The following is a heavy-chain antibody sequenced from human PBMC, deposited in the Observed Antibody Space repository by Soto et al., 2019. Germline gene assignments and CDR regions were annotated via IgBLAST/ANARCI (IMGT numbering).Heavy chain of an antibody. J-gene: IGHJ4*02. CDR2: ISAHNDNT. CDR1: GYTFTSYG. D-gene: IGHD1-1*01. CDR3: ARGRYGDY. Sequence: QVHLVQSGAEVRKPGASVKVSCKGSGYTFTSYGIAWVRQAPGQGLEWMGWISAHNDNTNYAQKVQGRVTVTRDTSTSTAYIELRNLRSDDTAAYYCARGRYGDYWGQGALVTVSS. V-gene: IGHV1-18*01.